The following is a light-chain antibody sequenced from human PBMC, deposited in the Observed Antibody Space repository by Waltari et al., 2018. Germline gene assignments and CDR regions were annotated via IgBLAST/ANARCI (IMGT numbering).Light chain of an antibody. Sequence: DIVMTQSPATLSLSSGERETLSCRASQSVNRNLAWYQQKPGQPPRLLIYGVSSRATGIPDRFTGSGSGMEFTLTISSLEPEDVGIYHCQQSIQWPYTFGQGTKVEIK. CDR2: GVS. V-gene: IGKV3D-15*01. J-gene: IGKJ2*01. CDR3: QQSIQWPYT. CDR1: QSVNRN.